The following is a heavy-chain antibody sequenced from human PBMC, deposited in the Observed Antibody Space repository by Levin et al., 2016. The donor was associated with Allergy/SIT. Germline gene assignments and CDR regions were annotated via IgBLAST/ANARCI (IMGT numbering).Heavy chain of an antibody. CDR1: GDSVSSNSAA. CDR3: ARETSKQWLVLGEYYYYYMDV. V-gene: IGHV6-1*01. J-gene: IGHJ6*03. Sequence: SQTLSLTCAISGDSVSSNSAAWNWIRQSPSRGLEWLGRTYYRSKWYNDYAVSVKSRITINPDTSKNQFSLQLNSVTPEDTAVYYCARETSKQWLVLGEYYYYYMDVWGKGTTVTVSS. D-gene: IGHD6-19*01. CDR2: TYYRSKWYN.